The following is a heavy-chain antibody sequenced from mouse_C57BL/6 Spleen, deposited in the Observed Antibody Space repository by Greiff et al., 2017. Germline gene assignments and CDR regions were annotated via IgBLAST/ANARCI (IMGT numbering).Heavy chain of an antibody. D-gene: IGHD1-1*01. CDR3: ARAPYYYGSKRGYFDV. Sequence: QVQLQQPGAELVMPGASVQLSCKASGYTFTSYWMHWVKQRPGQGLEWIGEIDPSDSYTNYNQKFKSKSTLTVDKSSSTAYMQLSSLTSEDSAVYYCARAPYYYGSKRGYFDVWGTGTTVTVSS. V-gene: IGHV1-69*01. J-gene: IGHJ1*03. CDR1: GYTFTSYW. CDR2: IDPSDSYT.